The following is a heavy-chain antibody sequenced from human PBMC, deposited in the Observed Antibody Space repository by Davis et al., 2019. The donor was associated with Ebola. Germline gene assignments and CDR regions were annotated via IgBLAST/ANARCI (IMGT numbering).Heavy chain of an antibody. CDR3: TRGGEEYSRGYNDY. CDR2: ISSSSKYI. J-gene: IGHJ4*02. D-gene: IGHD6-25*01. Sequence: GGSLTLSCAASAFTSSSYSMNRVRQAPGKGLEWVPFISSSSKYIYYTDSVKVRFTISRDNAKNSVYLEMNSLRAEDTAVYYCTRGGEEYSRGYNDYWGQGAVVTVSS. V-gene: IGHV3-21*01. CDR1: AFTSSSYS.